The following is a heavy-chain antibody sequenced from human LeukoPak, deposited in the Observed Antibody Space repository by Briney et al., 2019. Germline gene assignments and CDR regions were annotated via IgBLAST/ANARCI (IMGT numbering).Heavy chain of an antibody. CDR2: INPNSGGT. J-gene: IGHJ3*02. D-gene: IGHD3-22*01. CDR1: GYTFTGYY. V-gene: IGHV1-2*02. CDR3: ASLKNYYDSSGYLVTDAFDI. Sequence: ASVKVSCKASGYTFTGYYMHWVRQAPGQGLEWMGWINPNSGGTNYAQKLQGRVTMTTDTSTSTAYMELRSLKSDDTAVYYCASLKNYYDSSGYLVTDAFDIWGQGTMVTVSS.